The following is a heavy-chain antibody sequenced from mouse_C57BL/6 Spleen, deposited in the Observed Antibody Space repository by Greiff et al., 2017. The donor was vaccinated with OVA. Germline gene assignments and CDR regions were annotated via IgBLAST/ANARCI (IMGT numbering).Heavy chain of an antibody. Sequence: DVQLVESEGGLVQPGSSMKLSCTASGFTFSDYYMAWVRQVPEKGLEWVANINYDGSSTYYLDSLKSRFIISRDNAKNILYLQMSSLKSEDTATYYCAGYDYGYAMDYWGQGTSVTVSS. CDR3: AGYDYGYAMDY. V-gene: IGHV5-16*01. CDR2: INYDGSST. CDR1: GFTFSDYY. D-gene: IGHD2-4*01. J-gene: IGHJ4*01.